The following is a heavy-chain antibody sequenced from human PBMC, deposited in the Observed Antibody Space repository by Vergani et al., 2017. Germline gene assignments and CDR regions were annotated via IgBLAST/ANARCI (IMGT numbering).Heavy chain of an antibody. CDR1: GFPFSSYG. V-gene: IGHV3-33*08. CDR2: IWYDGSNN. CDR3: AGGDIVVAAAAIAAYYYGMDV. J-gene: IGHJ6*02. D-gene: IGHD2-2*01. Sequence: QVQLVESGGGVVQPGRSLRLSCAASGFPFSSYGMHWVRQAPGKGLEWVAVIWYDGSNNYYADSVKGRFTISRENSKNTLYLQMNSQRAEDTDVYYYAGGDIVVAAAAIAAYYYGMDVWGQGTMVSVSS.